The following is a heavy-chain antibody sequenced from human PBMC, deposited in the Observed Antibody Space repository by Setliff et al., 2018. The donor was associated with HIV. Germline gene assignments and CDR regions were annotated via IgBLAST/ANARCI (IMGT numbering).Heavy chain of an antibody. CDR3: ARDPSSGIYYDSSGQYFQN. Sequence: ASVKVSCKASGGTFSSYGISWVRQAPGQGLEWMGWISAYSGNTNYAQKFQGRVSMTIDTSTSTAYMGLRSLRPDDTAVYFCARDPSSGIYYDSSGQYFQNWGQGTLVTVSS. J-gene: IGHJ1*01. D-gene: IGHD3-22*01. CDR1: GGTFSSYG. V-gene: IGHV1-18*01. CDR2: ISAYSGNT.